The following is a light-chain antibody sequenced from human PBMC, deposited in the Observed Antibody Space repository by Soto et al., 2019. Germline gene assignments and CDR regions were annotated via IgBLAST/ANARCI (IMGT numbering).Light chain of an antibody. CDR1: QAIRND. CDR2: AAT. J-gene: IGKJ2*01. CDR3: LQDYNYPYT. V-gene: IGKV1-6*01. Sequence: AIQVTQSPSSLSASVGDRVTITCRASQAIRNDLGWYQQKPGKAPKLLISAATSLQSGVPSRFSGSGSGTDFTLTISSLQPEDFATYYCLQDYNYPYTFGQGTKVDI.